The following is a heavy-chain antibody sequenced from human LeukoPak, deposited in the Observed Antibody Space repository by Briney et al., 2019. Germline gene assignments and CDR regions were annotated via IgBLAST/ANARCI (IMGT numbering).Heavy chain of an antibody. CDR1: GFIFRDYT. J-gene: IGHJ4*02. Sequence: GGSLRLFCAASGFIFRDYTMTWVRQAPGKGLEWVSHIRSSGADIRYADSVKGRFTISRDDAKNSLFLQMNSLRAEDTAVYYCARDKDWAFDYWGQGTLFTVSS. CDR3: ARDKDWAFDY. D-gene: IGHD3/OR15-3a*01. V-gene: IGHV3-21*05. CDR2: IRSSGADI.